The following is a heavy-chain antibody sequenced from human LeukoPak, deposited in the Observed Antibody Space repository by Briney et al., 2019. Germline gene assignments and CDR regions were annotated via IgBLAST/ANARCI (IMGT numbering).Heavy chain of an antibody. CDR1: GYYISHGYY. CDR3: ARGDFYNYGKPFDS. CDR2: IDQSGST. D-gene: IGHD5-18*01. J-gene: IGHJ4*02. Sequence: SETLSLTCAASGYYISHGYYWGWIRQPPGKGLEWIGSIDQSGSTYYSPSLKSRLTISVDTSRNQFSLKLRFMTAADTAVYYCARGDFYNYGKPFDSWGQGIMVTVSS. V-gene: IGHV4-38-2*01.